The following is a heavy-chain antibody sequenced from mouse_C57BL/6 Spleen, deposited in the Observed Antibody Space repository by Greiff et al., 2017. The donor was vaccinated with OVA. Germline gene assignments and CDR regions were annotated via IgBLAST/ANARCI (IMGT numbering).Heavy chain of an antibody. J-gene: IGHJ3*01. V-gene: IGHV14-2*01. CDR1: GFNIKDYY. CDR2: IDPEDGDT. Sequence: VQLKQSGAELVKPGASVKLSCTASGFNIKDYYMHWVKQRTEPGLEWIGRIDPEDGDTKYAPKFQGKATITADTSSNTAYLQLSSLTAEDTAVYYCASPHYGSSYGGFAYWGQGTLVTVSA. CDR3: ASPHYGSSYGGFAY. D-gene: IGHD1-1*01.